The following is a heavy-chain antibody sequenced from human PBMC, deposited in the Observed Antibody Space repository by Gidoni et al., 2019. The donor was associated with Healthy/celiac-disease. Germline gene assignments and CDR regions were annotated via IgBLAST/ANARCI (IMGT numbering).Heavy chain of an antibody. CDR1: GFTFDDYA. D-gene: IGHD3-3*01. J-gene: IGHJ4*02. CDR3: AKDSTLRANYDFWSDYQYYFDY. V-gene: IGHV3-9*01. Sequence: EVQLVESGGGLVQPGRSLRLSCAASGFTFDDYAMHCVRQAPGKGLEWVSGISWNSGSIGYADSVKGRFTISRDNAKNSLYLQMNSLRAEDTALYYCAKDSTLRANYDFWSDYQYYFDYWGQGTLVTVSS. CDR2: ISWNSGSI.